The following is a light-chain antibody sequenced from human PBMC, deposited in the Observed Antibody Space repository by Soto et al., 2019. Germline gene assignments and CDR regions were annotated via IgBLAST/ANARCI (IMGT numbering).Light chain of an antibody. Sequence: EIVLTQSPATLSLSPWEKATLSCRASQSVSNYLAWYQQKPGQAPRLLIYDASNRATDIPARFSGSGSGTDFTLTISSLEPEDFAVYYCRQRSNWPPFTFGQGTRLEIK. V-gene: IGKV3-11*01. CDR2: DAS. CDR1: QSVSNY. J-gene: IGKJ5*01. CDR3: RQRSNWPPFT.